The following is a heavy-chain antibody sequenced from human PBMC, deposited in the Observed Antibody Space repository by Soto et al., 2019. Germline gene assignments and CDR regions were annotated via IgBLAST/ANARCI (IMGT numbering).Heavy chain of an antibody. CDR2: INAGDGNT. V-gene: IGHV1-3*01. J-gene: IGHJ4*02. CDR3: ARGYGSDWFDY. D-gene: IGHD6-19*01. CDR1: GFTFSNYA. Sequence: QVHLVQSGAEVKKPGASVNVSCKASGFTFSNYAIHWVRQAPGQRLEWMGWINAGDGNTEYSQRFQGRVPITSDTSATTAYMELSSLRSEDTAVYYCARGYGSDWFDYWGQGTLVTVSS.